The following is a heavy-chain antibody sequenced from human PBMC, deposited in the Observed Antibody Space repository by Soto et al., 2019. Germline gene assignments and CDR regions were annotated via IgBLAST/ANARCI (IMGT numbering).Heavy chain of an antibody. J-gene: IGHJ6*02. Sequence: ASVNVSCKASGYTFTIYAMHWVRQAPGQGLELMGWINADNGNTKYSQKFQGRVTMTTDTSTSTAYMELRSLRSDDTAVYYCARDSLLGYYYGMDVGGQGTTVTVSS. CDR2: INADNGNT. D-gene: IGHD2-15*01. CDR3: ARDSLLGYYYGMDV. V-gene: IGHV1-3*01. CDR1: GYTFTIYA.